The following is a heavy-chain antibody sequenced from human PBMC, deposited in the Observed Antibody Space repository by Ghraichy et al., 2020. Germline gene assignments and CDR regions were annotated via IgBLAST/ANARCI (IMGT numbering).Heavy chain of an antibody. V-gene: IGHV4-4*07. CDR3: ARDSIYYDSSGYSDAFDI. D-gene: IGHD3-22*01. CDR2: IYTSGST. Sequence: ESLNISCTVSGGSISSYYWSWIRQPAGKGLEWIGRIYTSGSTNYNPSLKSRVTMSVDTSKNQFSLKLSSVTAADTAVYYCARDSIYYDSSGYSDAFDIWGQGTMVTVSS. CDR1: GGSISSYY. J-gene: IGHJ3*02.